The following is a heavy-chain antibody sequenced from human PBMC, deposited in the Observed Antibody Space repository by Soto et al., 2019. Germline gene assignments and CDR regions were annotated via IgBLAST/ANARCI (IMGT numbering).Heavy chain of an antibody. Sequence: EVQLVESGGGLVKPGGSLRLSCAASGFSLRSYSMNWVRQAPGKGLEWVSSISSSSNNIYYADSMKGRFTISRDNAKNSLFLQVNSLRDEDTAVYFCARDLTTATGAFDYWGQGTLVTVSS. D-gene: IGHD6-13*01. CDR2: ISSSSNNI. CDR1: GFSLRSYS. CDR3: ARDLTTATGAFDY. V-gene: IGHV3-21*01. J-gene: IGHJ4*02.